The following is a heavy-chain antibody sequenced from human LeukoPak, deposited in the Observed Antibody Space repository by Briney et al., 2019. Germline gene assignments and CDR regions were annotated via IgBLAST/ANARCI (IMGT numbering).Heavy chain of an antibody. D-gene: IGHD6-19*01. CDR2: INPNSGGT. V-gene: IGHV1-2*02. CDR1: GYTFTGYY. J-gene: IGHJ4*02. Sequence: ASVKVSCKASGYTFTGYYMHWVRQAPGQGLEWMGWINPNSGGTNYAQKFQGRVTMTRDKSIRTAYMELSRLRSEDTAVYYCARDEGIAVAGTFDYWGQGTLVTVSS. CDR3: ARDEGIAVAGTFDY.